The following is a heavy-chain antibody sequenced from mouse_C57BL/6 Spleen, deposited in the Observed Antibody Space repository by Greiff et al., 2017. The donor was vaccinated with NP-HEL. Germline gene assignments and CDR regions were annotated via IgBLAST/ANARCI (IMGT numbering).Heavy chain of an antibody. CDR2: IRNKANGYTT. Sequence: EVKLMESGGGLVQPGGSLSLSCAASGFTFTDYYMSWVRQPPGKALEWLGFIRNKANGYTTEYSASVKGRFTISRDNSQSILYLQMNALRAEDSATYYCARFPFTYYGYDGDYFDYWGQGTTLTVSS. D-gene: IGHD2-9*01. J-gene: IGHJ2*01. CDR3: ARFPFTYYGYDGDYFDY. CDR1: GFTFTDYY. V-gene: IGHV7-3*01.